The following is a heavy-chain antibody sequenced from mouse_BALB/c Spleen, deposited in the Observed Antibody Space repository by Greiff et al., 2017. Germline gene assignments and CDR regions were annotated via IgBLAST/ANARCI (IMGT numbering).Heavy chain of an antibody. Sequence: EVQGVESGGGLVQPGGSRKLSCAASGFTFSSFGMHWVRQAPEKGLEWVAYISSGSSTIYYADTVKGRFTISRDNPKNTLFLQMTSLRSEDTAMYYCAKGDGNYAEYYAMDYWGQGTSVTVSS. D-gene: IGHD2-1*01. CDR3: AKGDGNYAEYYAMDY. CDR2: ISSGSSTI. CDR1: GFTFSSFG. J-gene: IGHJ4*01. V-gene: IGHV5-17*02.